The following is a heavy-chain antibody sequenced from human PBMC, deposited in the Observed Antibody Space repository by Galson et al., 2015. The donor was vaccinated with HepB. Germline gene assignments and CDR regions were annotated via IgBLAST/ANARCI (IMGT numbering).Heavy chain of an antibody. CDR3: ARVAHSDYGDHAHFDY. D-gene: IGHD4-17*01. CDR2: ISGGATYT. CDR1: RFTFSDYY. V-gene: IGHV3-11*06. J-gene: IGHJ4*03. Sequence: LRLSCAASRFTFSDYYMTWIRQAPGKGLEWLSYISGGATYTNYANSVKGRFTISRDNAKNSLYLHMRGLRDADTAVYYCARVAHSDYGDHAHFDYLGKRTTVTVSS.